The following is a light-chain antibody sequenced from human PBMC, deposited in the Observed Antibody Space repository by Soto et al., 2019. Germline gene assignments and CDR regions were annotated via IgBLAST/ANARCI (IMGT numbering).Light chain of an antibody. CDR2: SNY. CDR1: SSNIGSYT. CDR3: AAWDDGLNGWV. Sequence: QSVLTQPPSASGTPGQRVTMSCSGSSSNIGSYTVNWFQQLPGTAPKLLIYSNYHRPSGVPDRFSGSKSGTSASLAISGLQSEDEAHYCCAAWDDGLNGWVFGGGTKLTVL. V-gene: IGLV1-44*01. J-gene: IGLJ3*02.